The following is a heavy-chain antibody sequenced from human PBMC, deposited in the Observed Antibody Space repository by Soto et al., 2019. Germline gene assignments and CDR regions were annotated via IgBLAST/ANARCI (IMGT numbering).Heavy chain of an antibody. J-gene: IGHJ4*02. D-gene: IGHD1-26*01. V-gene: IGHV4-59*08. Sequence: SETLSLTCTVSGGSISSYYWSWIRQSPGKGLEWIGYIYYSGSTQYNPSLKSRVTISVDTSKNQFSLKLSSVTAADTAVHYCARHRGSGSPYFDYWGQGTLVTVSS. CDR2: IYYSGST. CDR3: ARHRGSGSPYFDY. CDR1: GGSISSYY.